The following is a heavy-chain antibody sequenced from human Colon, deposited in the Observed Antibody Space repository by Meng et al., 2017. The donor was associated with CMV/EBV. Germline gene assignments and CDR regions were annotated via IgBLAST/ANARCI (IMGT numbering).Heavy chain of an antibody. J-gene: IGHJ4*02. CDR1: GFIFDGYA. V-gene: IGHV3-30*04. Sequence: GGSLRLSCATSGFIFDGYAMHWVRQAPGKGLEWLAMKSADGSLEKYADSVQGRFIISRVNSEKSVFLQMFNLTSDDTAVYYCGRDRLGGIDYWGQGTLVTVSS. CDR2: KSADGSLE. CDR3: GRDRLGGIDY. D-gene: IGHD3-16*01.